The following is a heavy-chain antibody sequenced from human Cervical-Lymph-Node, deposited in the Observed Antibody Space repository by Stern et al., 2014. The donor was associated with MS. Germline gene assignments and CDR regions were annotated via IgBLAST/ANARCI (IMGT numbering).Heavy chain of an antibody. Sequence: VPLVQSGAEVKKPWASVKVSCTASGYSFPTFGITWVRQAPGQGIEWMGWISVHNGDTNYAQKFQGRVTMTTDTSTSTTVVELRSLRSDDTAVYYCARTISTSWYYFDYWGQGTPVTVSS. D-gene: IGHD6-13*01. CDR3: ARTISTSWYYFDY. V-gene: IGHV1-18*01. J-gene: IGHJ4*02. CDR1: GYSFPTFG. CDR2: ISVHNGDT.